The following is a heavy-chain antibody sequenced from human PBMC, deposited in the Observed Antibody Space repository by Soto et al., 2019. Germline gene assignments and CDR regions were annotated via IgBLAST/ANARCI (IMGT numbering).Heavy chain of an antibody. Sequence: PGGSLRLSCVASGFSFDNYGMGWVRQAPGEGLEWISAIKSDGTSTYYAASVEDRFTISRDNSKNTLCLQLNSLRAEDTAVYYCAQLGLMTFSHKHYFNHWGRGTLVTVSS. CDR1: GFSFDNYG. D-gene: IGHD3-16*01. CDR2: IKSDGTST. V-gene: IGHV3-23*01. CDR3: AQLGLMTFSHKHYFNH. J-gene: IGHJ4*02.